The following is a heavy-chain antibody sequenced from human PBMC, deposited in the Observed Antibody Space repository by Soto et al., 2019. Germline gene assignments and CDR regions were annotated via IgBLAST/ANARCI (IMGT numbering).Heavy chain of an antibody. CDR2: ISYDGSNK. Sequence: QVQLVESGGGVVQPGRSLRLSCAASGFTFSSYGMHWVRQAPGKGLEWVAVISYDGSNKYYADSVKGRFTISRDNSKNTLYLQMNSLRAEDTAVYYCAKDTAPETFDFAYWGQGTLVTVSS. J-gene: IGHJ4*02. CDR3: AKDTAPETFDFAY. CDR1: GFTFSSYG. V-gene: IGHV3-30*18. D-gene: IGHD5-18*01.